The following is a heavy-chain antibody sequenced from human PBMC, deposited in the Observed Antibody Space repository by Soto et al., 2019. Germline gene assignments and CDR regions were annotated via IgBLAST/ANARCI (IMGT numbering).Heavy chain of an antibody. Sequence: QVQLVESGGGVVQPGRSLRLSCAASGFTFSSYGMHWVRQAPGKGLEWVAVIWYDGSNKYYADSVKGRFTISRDNSKNTLYLQMNSLRAEDTAVYYCARDRRQQLVRGELGYWGQGTLVTVSS. CDR3: ARDRRQQLVRGELGY. CDR1: GFTFSSYG. CDR2: IWYDGSNK. D-gene: IGHD6-13*01. J-gene: IGHJ4*02. V-gene: IGHV3-33*01.